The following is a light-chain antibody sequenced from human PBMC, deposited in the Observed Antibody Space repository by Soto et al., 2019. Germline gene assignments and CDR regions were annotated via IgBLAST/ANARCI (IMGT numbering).Light chain of an antibody. V-gene: IGKV3-20*01. Sequence: EIVLTQSPGTLSLSPGERATLSCRASQSVSSSYLAWYQQKPGQAPRLLIYGASSRATGITDRFSGSGSGTDFPLTISRLEPEDFPVYYCQQYGSSPLTFGQGTKVDIQ. CDR1: QSVSSSY. CDR2: GAS. CDR3: QQYGSSPLT. J-gene: IGKJ1*01.